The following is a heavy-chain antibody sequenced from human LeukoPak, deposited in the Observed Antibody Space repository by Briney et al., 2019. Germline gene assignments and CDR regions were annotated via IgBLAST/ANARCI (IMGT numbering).Heavy chain of an antibody. CDR3: ARDYITIFGVVLFDP. CDR1: GGSISSYY. V-gene: IGHV4-4*07. D-gene: IGHD3-3*01. J-gene: IGHJ5*02. CDR2: IYTSGST. Sequence: SETLSLTCTVSGGSISSYYWSWIRQPAGKGLEWIGRIYTSGSTNYNPSLKSRVTISVDTSKNQFSLKLSSVTAADTAVYYCARDYITIFGVVLFDPWGQGTLVTVSS.